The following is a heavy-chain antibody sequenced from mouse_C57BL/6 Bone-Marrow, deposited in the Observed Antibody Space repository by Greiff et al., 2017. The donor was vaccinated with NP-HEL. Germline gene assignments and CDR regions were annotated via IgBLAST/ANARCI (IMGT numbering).Heavy chain of an antibody. J-gene: IGHJ3*01. D-gene: IGHD2-3*01. CDR3: ARSDGYPFAY. CDR2: IRNKANGYTT. V-gene: IGHV7-3*01. CDR1: GFTFTDYY. Sequence: DVKLVESGGGLVQPGGSLSLSCAASGFTFTDYYMSWVRQPPGKALEWLGFIRNKANGYTTEYSASVKGRFTISRDNSQSILYLQMNAQRAEDSATYYCARSDGYPFAYWGQGTLVTVSA.